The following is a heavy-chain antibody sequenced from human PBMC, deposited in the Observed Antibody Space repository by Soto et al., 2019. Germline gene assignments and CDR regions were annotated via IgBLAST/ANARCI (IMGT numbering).Heavy chain of an antibody. Sequence: PSGTLSLTCTVSGDSIFGGDYYWSWIRQAPGKGLQWVGSIYYSGRTYYNPSLESRIAMTVDTSQNQFSLKLSSVTAADSAVYFCARDVDSTILKPNDAFGIWGQGSMVTVSS. CDR2: IYYSGRT. V-gene: IGHV4-30-4*01. D-gene: IGHD5-18*01. CDR1: GDSIFGGDYY. CDR3: ARDVDSTILKPNDAFGI. J-gene: IGHJ3*02.